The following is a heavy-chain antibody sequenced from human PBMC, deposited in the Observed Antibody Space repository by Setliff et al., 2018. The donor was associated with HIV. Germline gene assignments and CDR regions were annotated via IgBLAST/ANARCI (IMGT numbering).Heavy chain of an antibody. D-gene: IGHD2-15*01. CDR3: ALTGHRLLRGYMDV. V-gene: IGHV4-4*07. CDR1: DDPISSYY. Sequence: SETLSLTCYVTDDPISSYYWSWVRQPAGKGLEWIGRLYVSGDTNYNPSLKSRVTMSLDTSKKHFSLNLMSVTAADTAVYYCALTGHRLLRGYMDVWGKGTTVTVSS. CDR2: LYVSGDT. J-gene: IGHJ6*03.